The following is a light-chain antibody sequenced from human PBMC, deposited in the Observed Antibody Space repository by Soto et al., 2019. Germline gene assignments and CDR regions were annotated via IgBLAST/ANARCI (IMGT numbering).Light chain of an antibody. Sequence: EIVMTQSPATLSVSPGERATLSCRASQSVSRSLAWYQQKPGQAPRLLIYGASTRAADIPARFSGSGSGTDFTLTISSLQSEDFAVYYCQQYNSWTLTFGGGTKVEIK. J-gene: IGKJ4*01. CDR3: QQYNSWTLT. CDR1: QSVSRS. V-gene: IGKV3-15*01. CDR2: GAS.